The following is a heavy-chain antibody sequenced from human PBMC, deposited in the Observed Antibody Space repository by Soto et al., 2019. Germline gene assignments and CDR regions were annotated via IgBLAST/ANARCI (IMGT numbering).Heavy chain of an antibody. V-gene: IGHV4-34*01. J-gene: IGHJ5*02. CDR1: GGSFSGYY. CDR2: INHSGST. CDR3: ARGTYYYDSRFKLNWFDP. Sequence: SETLSLTCAVYGGSFSGYYWSWIRQPPGKGLEWIGEINHSGSTNYNPSLKSRVTISVDTSKNQFSLKLSSVTAADTAVYYCARGTYYYDSRFKLNWFDPWGQGTLVTVSS. D-gene: IGHD3-22*01.